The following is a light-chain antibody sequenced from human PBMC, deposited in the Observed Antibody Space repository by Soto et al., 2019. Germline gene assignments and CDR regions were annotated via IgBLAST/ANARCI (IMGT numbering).Light chain of an antibody. CDR1: SSNIGRIY. CDR2: RNN. Sequence: QSVLTQPPSASGTPGQRVTISCSGSSSNIGRIYVYWYQQLPGTAPKLLISRNNHGPSGVPDRFSDAKSGSSASLAISGLRSEDEGDEYCAAWDVSLSGHVVFGGGTKLPVL. CDR3: AAWDVSLSGHVV. J-gene: IGLJ2*01. V-gene: IGLV1-47*01.